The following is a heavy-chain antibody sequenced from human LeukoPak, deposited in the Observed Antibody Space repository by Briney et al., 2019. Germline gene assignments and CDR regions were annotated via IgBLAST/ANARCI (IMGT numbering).Heavy chain of an antibody. D-gene: IGHD3-3*01. Sequence: GGSLRLSCAASGFTFSSYSMNWVRQAPGKGLEWISYMSDSSSLIHYADSVEGRFTISRDDARNSLYLEMNSLRGEDTAVYYCARDEGTYDFWSGSDYYYMDVWGKGTTVTVSS. CDR1: GFTFSSYS. CDR2: MSDSSSLI. J-gene: IGHJ6*03. V-gene: IGHV3-48*01. CDR3: ARDEGTYDFWSGSDYYYMDV.